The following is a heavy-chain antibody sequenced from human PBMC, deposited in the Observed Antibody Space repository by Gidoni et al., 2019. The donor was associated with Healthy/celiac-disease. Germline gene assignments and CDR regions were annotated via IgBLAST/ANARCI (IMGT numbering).Heavy chain of an antibody. J-gene: IGHJ3*02. V-gene: IGHV3-9*01. CDR1: GFTFDDYA. Sequence: EVQLVASGGGLVQPGRSLRLSCAASGFTFDDYAMHWVRPAPGKGLEWVSGISWNSGSIGYADSGKGRFTISRDNAKNSLYLQMNSLRAEDTALYYCAKARGFWYEAFDIWGQGTMVTVSS. D-gene: IGHD6-13*01. CDR3: AKARGFWYEAFDI. CDR2: ISWNSGSI.